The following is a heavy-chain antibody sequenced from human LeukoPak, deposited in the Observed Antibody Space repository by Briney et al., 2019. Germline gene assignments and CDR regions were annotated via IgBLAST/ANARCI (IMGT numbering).Heavy chain of an antibody. CDR2: IKSKTDGGTT. Sequence: GGSLRLSCAASGFTFSNAWMIWVRQAPGKGLEWVGRIKSKTDGGTTDYAAPVKDRFTISRDDSKNTLYLQMNSLRAEDTAVYYCAREVSSGWSYYYMDVWGKGTTVTISS. D-gene: IGHD6-19*01. J-gene: IGHJ6*03. CDR1: GFTFSNAW. V-gene: IGHV3-15*01. CDR3: AREVSSGWSYYYMDV.